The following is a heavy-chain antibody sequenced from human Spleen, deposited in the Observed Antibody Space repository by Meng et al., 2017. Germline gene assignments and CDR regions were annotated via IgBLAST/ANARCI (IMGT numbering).Heavy chain of an antibody. J-gene: IGHJ6*02. CDR3: ARDLGPPMTAINYYYYGMDV. CDR2: INPKSGDT. V-gene: IGHV1-2*06. Sequence: ASVKVSCKASGSTFITYDINWVRQATGQGLEWMGRINPKSGDTHYAQRFQGRVTMTGDTSISTAYMELSGLRSEDTAVYYCARDLGPPMTAINYYYYGMDVWGQGTTVTVSS. D-gene: IGHD2-21*02. CDR1: GSTFITYD.